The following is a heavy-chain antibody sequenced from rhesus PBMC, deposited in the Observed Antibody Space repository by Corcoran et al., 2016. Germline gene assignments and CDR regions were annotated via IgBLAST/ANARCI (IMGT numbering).Heavy chain of an antibody. D-gene: IGHD6-19*01. CDR2: ISGSSGST. Sequence: QVQLQESGPGLVKPSETLSLTCAVSGGSVSSSNWWSWIRQPPGKGLEWIGYISGSSGSTYSNPSLKSRFTISTDTSKNQVSLRLSSVTAADPAVYYCASGPANFDYWRQGVLVTVSS. V-gene: IGHV4-65*01. J-gene: IGHJ4*01. CDR3: ASGPANFDY. CDR1: GGSVSSSNW.